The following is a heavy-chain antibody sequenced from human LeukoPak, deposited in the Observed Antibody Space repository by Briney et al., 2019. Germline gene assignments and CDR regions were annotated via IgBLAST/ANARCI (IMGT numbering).Heavy chain of an antibody. V-gene: IGHV4-34*01. Sequence: SETLSLTCAVYGGSFSGYYWSWIRQPPGKGLEWIGEINHSGSTNYNPSLKSRVTISVDTSKNQFSLKLSSVTAADTAVYYCARSRVFVAGTLYYWGQGTLVTVSS. CDR3: ARSRVFVAGTLYY. CDR1: GGSFSGYY. D-gene: IGHD6-19*01. J-gene: IGHJ4*02. CDR2: INHSGST.